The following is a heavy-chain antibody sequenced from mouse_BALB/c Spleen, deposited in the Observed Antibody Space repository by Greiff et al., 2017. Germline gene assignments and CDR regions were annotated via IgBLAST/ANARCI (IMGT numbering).Heavy chain of an antibody. Sequence: ESGPGLVKPSQSLSLTCSVTGYSITSSYYWNWIRQFPGNKLEWMGYISYDGSNNYNPSLKNRISITRDTSKNQFFLKLNSVTTEDTATYYCAYYGSSYYYAMDYWGQGTSVTVSS. D-gene: IGHD1-1*01. CDR2: ISYDGSN. V-gene: IGHV3-6*02. CDR3: AYYGSSYYYAMDY. CDR1: GYSITSSYY. J-gene: IGHJ4*01.